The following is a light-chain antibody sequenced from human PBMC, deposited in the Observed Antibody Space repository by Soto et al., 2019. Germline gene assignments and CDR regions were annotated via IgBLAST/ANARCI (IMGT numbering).Light chain of an antibody. V-gene: IGKV1-5*03. J-gene: IGKJ2*01. CDR1: QSISSW. Sequence: DVQMTQSPSTLSASVGDRITITCRASQSISSWLAWYQQKPGKAPKLRIYKASSLESGVPSRFSGSGSGTGFTLTISSLHPDDFATYYCQQYNSYPYTFGQGTKLEIK. CDR3: QQYNSYPYT. CDR2: KAS.